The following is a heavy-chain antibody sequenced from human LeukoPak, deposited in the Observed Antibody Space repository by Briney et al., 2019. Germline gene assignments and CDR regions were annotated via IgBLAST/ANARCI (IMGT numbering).Heavy chain of an antibody. CDR3: ARDFTGWEY. V-gene: IGHV3-7*01. CDR1: GFTFSNYW. J-gene: IGHJ4*02. Sequence: PGGSLRLSCAASGFTFSNYWMSWVRQAPGKGLEWVANIYQDGSETNYVDSVKGRFTISRDNAKNSLYLQMSGLTEEDTALYYCARDFTGWEYWGQGALVSVSS. D-gene: IGHD3-9*01. CDR2: IYQDGSET.